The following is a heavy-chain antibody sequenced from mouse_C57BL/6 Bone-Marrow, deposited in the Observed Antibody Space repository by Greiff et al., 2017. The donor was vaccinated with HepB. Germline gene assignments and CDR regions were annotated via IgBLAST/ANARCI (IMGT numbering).Heavy chain of an antibody. CDR1: GYTFTDYN. J-gene: IGHJ1*03. V-gene: IGHV1-18*01. CDR3: ARFPPYGNYWYFDV. D-gene: IGHD2-1*01. Sequence: VHVKQSGPELVKPGASVKIPCKASGYTFTDYNMDWVKQSHGKSLEWIGDINPNNGGTIYNQKFKGKATLTVDKSSSTAYMELRSLTSEDTAVYYGARFPPYGNYWYFDVWGTGTTVTVSS. CDR2: INPNNGGT.